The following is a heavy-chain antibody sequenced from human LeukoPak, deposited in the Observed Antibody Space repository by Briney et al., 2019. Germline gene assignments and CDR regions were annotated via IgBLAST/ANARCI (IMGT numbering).Heavy chain of an antibody. CDR2: IYYSGST. V-gene: IGHV4-39*01. CDR3: ARQSLGVRDFDY. Sequence: SETLSLTCTVSGGSISSSSYYWGWIRQPPGKGLEWIGSIYYSGSTYYNPSLESRVTISVDTSKNQFSLKLSSVTAADTAVYYCARQSLGVRDFDYWGQGTLVTVPS. D-gene: IGHD3-10*01. J-gene: IGHJ4*02. CDR1: GGSISSSSYY.